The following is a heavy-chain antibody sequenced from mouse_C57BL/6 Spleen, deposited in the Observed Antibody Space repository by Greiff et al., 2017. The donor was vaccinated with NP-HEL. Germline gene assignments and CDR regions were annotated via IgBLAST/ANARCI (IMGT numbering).Heavy chain of an antibody. CDR1: GYAFSSSW. Sequence: VQLQQSGPELVKPGASVKISCKASGYAFSSSWMNWVKQRPGKGLEWIGRIYPGDGDTNYNGKFKGKATLTADKSSSTAYMQLSSLTSEDSAVYFCAREIATNYFDYWGQGTTLTVSS. CDR2: IYPGDGDT. V-gene: IGHV1-82*01. CDR3: AREIATNYFDY. J-gene: IGHJ2*01. D-gene: IGHD2-12*01.